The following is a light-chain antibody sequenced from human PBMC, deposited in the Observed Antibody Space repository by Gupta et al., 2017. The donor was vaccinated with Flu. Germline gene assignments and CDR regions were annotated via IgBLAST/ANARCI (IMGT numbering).Light chain of an antibody. J-gene: IGKJ3*01. Sequence: PSSLSASLGDRVTITCQASQDIDKHLDCHQQKAGKAPRLLLYDASKAETGVPSRISRSASSTDFTFTISILHPEDVATYYCQQADDDPPVFGDGTKMDVK. CDR3: QQADDDPPV. V-gene: IGKV1-33*01. CDR2: DAS. CDR1: QDIDKH.